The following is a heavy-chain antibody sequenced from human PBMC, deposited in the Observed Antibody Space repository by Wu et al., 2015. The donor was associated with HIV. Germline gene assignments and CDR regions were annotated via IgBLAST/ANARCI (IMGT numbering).Heavy chain of an antibody. Sequence: QVQLEQSGAEMKKPGSSMKVSCKASGGTFDNYAISWLRQAPGQGPEWLGGIIPMFKTAHYAREFRGRVTITADESTTTVYLELRGLRSEDTAVYYCAAPHTYSSGWPVDYWGQGTLVTVSS. V-gene: IGHV1-69*12. CDR2: IIPMFKTA. CDR1: GGTFDNYA. CDR3: AAPHTYSSGWPVDY. D-gene: IGHD6-19*01. J-gene: IGHJ4*02.